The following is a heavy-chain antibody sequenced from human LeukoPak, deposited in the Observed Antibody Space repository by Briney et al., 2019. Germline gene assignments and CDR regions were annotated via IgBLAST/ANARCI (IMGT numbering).Heavy chain of an antibody. Sequence: SETLSLTCTVSGGSISSYYWSWIRQSPGRGLEWIGNINYSGSTNYNPSLKSRLTISIDTSKNQFSLKLTSVTAADTAVYYCARQYYDILTGYSNYYFDYWGQGTLVTVSS. CDR1: GGSISSYY. J-gene: IGHJ4*02. CDR2: INYSGST. V-gene: IGHV4-59*08. CDR3: ARQYYDILTGYSNYYFDY. D-gene: IGHD3-9*01.